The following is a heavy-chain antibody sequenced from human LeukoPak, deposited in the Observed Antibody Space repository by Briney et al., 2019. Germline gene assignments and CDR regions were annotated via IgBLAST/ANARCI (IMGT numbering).Heavy chain of an antibody. Sequence: GGSLRLSCAASGFTFSSHWMHWVRQAPGKGLVWVSRIIGDGSSTSYADSVKGRFTISRDNAKNTLYLQMNSLRAEDTAVYYCARPSVGFDPWGQGTLVTVSS. V-gene: IGHV3-74*01. J-gene: IGHJ5*02. CDR2: IIGDGSST. CDR1: GFTFSSHW. CDR3: ARPSVGFDP.